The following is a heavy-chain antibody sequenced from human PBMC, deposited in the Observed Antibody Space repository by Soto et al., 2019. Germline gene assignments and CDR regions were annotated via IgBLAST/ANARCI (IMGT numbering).Heavy chain of an antibody. D-gene: IGHD3-16*02. Sequence: PSETLSLTCTVSGGSISSYYWSWIRQPPGKGLEWIGYIYYSGSTNYNPSLKSRVTISVDTSKNQFPLKLSSVTAADTAVYYCARGVRSSFFDPWGQGTLVTVSS. CDR3: ARGVRSSFFDP. J-gene: IGHJ5*02. CDR2: IYYSGST. V-gene: IGHV4-59*01. CDR1: GGSISSYY.